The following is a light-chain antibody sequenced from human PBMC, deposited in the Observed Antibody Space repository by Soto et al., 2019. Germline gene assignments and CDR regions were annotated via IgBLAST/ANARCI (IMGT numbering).Light chain of an antibody. CDR1: QTISTY. Sequence: DIQMTQSPSSLSASVGDRVTITCRASQTISTYLDWYQQKPGKAPRLLIYDASSLLSGVPSRFSGSGSGTDFSLTIASLQPADFSTYYCQQRYSTPYTFGQGTKVEI. V-gene: IGKV1-39*01. CDR2: DAS. J-gene: IGKJ2*01. CDR3: QQRYSTPYT.